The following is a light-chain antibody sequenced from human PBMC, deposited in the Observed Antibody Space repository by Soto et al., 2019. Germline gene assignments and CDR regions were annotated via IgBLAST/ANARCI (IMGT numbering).Light chain of an antibody. CDR2: DVS. J-gene: IGLJ2*01. CDR3: SSYAGSMNLI. V-gene: IGLV2-8*01. Sequence: QSVLTQPPSASGSPGQSVTISCTGSSSDVGGHNHVSWYQQHPGKAPKLMIYDVSKRPSGVPDRFSGSKSVNSASLTVSGLQAEDEADYYCSSYAGSMNLIFGGGTKLTVL. CDR1: SSDVGGHNH.